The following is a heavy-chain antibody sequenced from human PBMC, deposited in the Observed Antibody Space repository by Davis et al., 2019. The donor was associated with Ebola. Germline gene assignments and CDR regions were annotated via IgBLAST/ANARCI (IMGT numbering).Heavy chain of an antibody. CDR1: GFTFSSYS. D-gene: IGHD5-24*01. CDR3: TRPGRRDSPGY. Sequence: PGGSLRLSCASSGFTFSSYSMSWVRQAPGKGLEWISDIGSRGSPKYYADSVRDRFTISRDNAQNSVYLQMNSLRDEDTAVYYCTRPGRRDSPGYWGQGTLVTVSS. J-gene: IGHJ4*02. V-gene: IGHV3-48*02. CDR2: IGSRGSPK.